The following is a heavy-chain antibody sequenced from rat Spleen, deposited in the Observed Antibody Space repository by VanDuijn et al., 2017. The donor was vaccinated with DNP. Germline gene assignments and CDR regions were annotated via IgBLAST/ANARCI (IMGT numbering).Heavy chain of an antibody. J-gene: IGHJ4*01. CDR2: ITSSGGST. CDR1: GFIFNNYW. Sequence: EVQLVETGGGLVQPGRSLKLSCVASGFIFNNYWMTWIRQVPGKGLEWVASITSSGGSTYYPDSVKGRFTISRDNAKNTLYLQMNSLRSEDTATYYCARDPLTTEGRGAMDAWSQGTSVTVSS. CDR3: ARDPLTTEGRGAMDA. V-gene: IGHV5-31*01. D-gene: IGHD1-11*01.